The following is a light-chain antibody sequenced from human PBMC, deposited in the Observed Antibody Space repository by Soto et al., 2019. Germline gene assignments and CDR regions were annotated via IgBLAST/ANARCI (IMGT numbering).Light chain of an antibody. J-gene: IGKJ1*01. CDR1: QSVSGH. CDR3: HQYHYWWT. Sequence: EIVMTQSPATLSVSPGERVTLSCRASQSVSGHLAWYQQKPGQAPRLIISGASTRATGIPARFSGSGSGTEFTLTISSLQSEDFAVYYCHQYHYWWTFG. CDR2: GAS. V-gene: IGKV3-15*01.